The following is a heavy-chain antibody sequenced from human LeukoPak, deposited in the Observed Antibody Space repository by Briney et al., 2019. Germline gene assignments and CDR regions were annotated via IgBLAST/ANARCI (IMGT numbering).Heavy chain of an antibody. Sequence: QSGGSLRLSCAASGFTFSLYVMSWVRQAPGKGLEWVSGISASGGSRYYADSAKGRFTISRDNSRNTVFLQVNSLRGDDTAVYYCAQDRGATVTTFAHWGLGTLVTVSS. V-gene: IGHV3-23*01. D-gene: IGHD4-17*01. J-gene: IGHJ4*02. CDR3: AQDRGATVTTFAH. CDR2: ISASGGSR. CDR1: GFTFSLYV.